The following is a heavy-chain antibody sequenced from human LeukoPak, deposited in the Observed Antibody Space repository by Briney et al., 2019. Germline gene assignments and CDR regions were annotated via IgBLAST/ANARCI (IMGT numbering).Heavy chain of an antibody. CDR1: GYTFTGYY. V-gene: IGHV1-69*06. J-gene: IGHJ3*02. CDR2: IIPIFGTA. D-gene: IGHD1-26*01. Sequence: SVKVSCKASGYTFTGYYMHWVRQAPGQGLEWMGGIIPIFGTANYAQKFQGRVTITADKSTSTAYMELSSLRSEDTAVYYCARASGSYAHDAFDIWGQGTMVTVSS. CDR3: ARASGSYAHDAFDI.